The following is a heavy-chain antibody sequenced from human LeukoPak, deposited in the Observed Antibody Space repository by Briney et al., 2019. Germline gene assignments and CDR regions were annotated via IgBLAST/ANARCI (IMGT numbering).Heavy chain of an antibody. CDR1: GFTFSSYA. Sequence: AGGSLRLSCAASGFTFSSYAMSCVRQAPGKGLEWVSSVGGSGGTAYYADSVKGRFTISRDNSKNTLYLQMNSLRVEDTAVYYCAKDMSYWGQGTLVTVSS. V-gene: IGHV3-23*01. CDR3: AKDMSY. CDR2: VGGSGGTA. J-gene: IGHJ4*02.